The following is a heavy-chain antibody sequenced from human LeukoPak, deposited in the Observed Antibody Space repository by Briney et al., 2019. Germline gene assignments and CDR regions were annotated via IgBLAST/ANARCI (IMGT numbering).Heavy chain of an antibody. CDR3: ARASCSGGTCYSDYYYGMDV. V-gene: IGHV3-20*04. J-gene: IGHJ6*02. Sequence: GGSLRLSCAASGFTFDDYGMSWVRQAPGKGLEWVSGINWNGGSTGYADSVKGRFTISRDNAKNSLYLRMNSLRAEDTALYYCARASCSGGTCYSDYYYGMDVWGQGTTVTVSS. D-gene: IGHD2-15*01. CDR1: GFTFDDYG. CDR2: INWNGGST.